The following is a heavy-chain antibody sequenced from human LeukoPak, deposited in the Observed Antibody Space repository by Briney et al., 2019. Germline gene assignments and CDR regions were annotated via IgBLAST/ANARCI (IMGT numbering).Heavy chain of an antibody. CDR3: AGRDCTNGLCQFDY. Sequence: PGGSLRLSCVAPGFTFTTYSMNWVRLAPGKGLERVSSISTTGDFIHYADSVKGRFTISRDNAKNSLYLQMNSLRAEDTAIYYCAGRDCTNGLCQFDYWGQGTLVTVSS. CDR2: ISTTGDFI. V-gene: IGHV3-21*01. D-gene: IGHD2-8*01. J-gene: IGHJ4*02. CDR1: GFTFTTYS.